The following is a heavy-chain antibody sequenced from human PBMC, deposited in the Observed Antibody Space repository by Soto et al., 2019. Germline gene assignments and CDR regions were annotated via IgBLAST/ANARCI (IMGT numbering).Heavy chain of an antibody. CDR3: ARVSSSSFAYYYGMDV. CDR1: GGSISSYY. CDR2: IYYSGST. J-gene: IGHJ6*02. D-gene: IGHD6-6*01. Sequence: SETLSLTCTVSGGSISSYYWGWIRQPPGKGLEWIGYIYYSGSTNYNPSLKSRVTISVDTSKNQFSLKLSSVTAADTAVYYCARVSSSSFAYYYGMDVWGQGTTVTVS. V-gene: IGHV4-59*01.